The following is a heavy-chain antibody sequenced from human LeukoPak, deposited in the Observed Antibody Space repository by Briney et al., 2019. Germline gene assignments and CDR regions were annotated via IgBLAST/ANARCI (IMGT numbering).Heavy chain of an antibody. CDR1: GFTFSSYA. Sequence: GGSLRLSCAASGFTFSSYAMHWVRQAPGKGLEYVSAISNNGGSTYYANSVKGRFNIFRDNSKNTLYLQMGSLRAEDMAVYYCVRVSGSYGYWGQGTLVTVSS. CDR2: ISNNGGST. CDR3: VRVSGSYGY. J-gene: IGHJ4*02. D-gene: IGHD1-26*01. V-gene: IGHV3-64*01.